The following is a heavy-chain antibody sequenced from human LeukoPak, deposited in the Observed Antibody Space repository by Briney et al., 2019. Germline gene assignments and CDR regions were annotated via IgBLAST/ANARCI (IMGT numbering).Heavy chain of an antibody. D-gene: IGHD6-19*01. V-gene: IGHV4-4*07. CDR2: IYTSGCN. Sequence: SETQCLLQAVSGDSHRRYYWSCVRQPCAKALEWIVRIYTSGCNNYNPSLKSRVTMSVHTSKHQFCLELCAVTAADTAVYCCARDEDAEAVAGRYAFDIWGQGTMVTVSS. CDR3: ARDEDAEAVAGRYAFDI. CDR1: GDSHRRYY. J-gene: IGHJ3*02.